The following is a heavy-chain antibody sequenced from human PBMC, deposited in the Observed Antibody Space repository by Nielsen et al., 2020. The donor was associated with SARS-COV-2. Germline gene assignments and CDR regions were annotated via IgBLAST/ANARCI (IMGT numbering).Heavy chain of an antibody. CDR1: GYTFTSYG. CDR2: ISAYNGNT. CDR3: ARDYGIAAAYHYYYYGMDV. Sequence: ASVKVSCKASGYTFTSYGISWVRQAPGQGLEWMGWISAYNGNTNYAQKLQGRVTMTTDTSTSTAYMELSSLRSEDTAVYYCARDYGIAAAYHYYYYGMDVWGQGTTVTVSS. J-gene: IGHJ6*02. D-gene: IGHD6-13*01. V-gene: IGHV1-18*01.